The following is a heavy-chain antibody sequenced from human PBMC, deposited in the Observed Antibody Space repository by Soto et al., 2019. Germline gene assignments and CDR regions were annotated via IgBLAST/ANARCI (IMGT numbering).Heavy chain of an antibody. CDR3: ARATPSVATLGYGMDV. V-gene: IGHV4-31*03. D-gene: IGHD5-12*01. Sequence: QVQLQESGPGLVKPSQTLSLTCTVSGGSINSGGYYWNWIRQHPGRGLEWMGYIYYTGSTYYNPSLKSRITFSIDTSRNQFSLKVNSVTAADTAVYYCARATPSVATLGYGMDVWGQGTKVVVSS. CDR1: GGSINSGGYY. J-gene: IGHJ6*02. CDR2: IYYTGST.